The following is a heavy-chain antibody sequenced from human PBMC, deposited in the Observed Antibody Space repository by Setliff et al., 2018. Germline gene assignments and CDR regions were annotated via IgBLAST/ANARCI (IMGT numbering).Heavy chain of an antibody. CDR2: IIPIFGTA. J-gene: IGHJ4*02. V-gene: IGHV1-69*13. CDR3: ARVSRTIVGARGFDY. CDR1: GGTFSSYG. Sequence: ASVKVSCKASGGTFSSYGISWVRQAPGQGLEWMGGIIPIFGTANYAQKFQGRVTITADESTSTAYMELSSLRSEDTAVYYCARVSRTIVGARGFDYWGQGTLVTVYS. D-gene: IGHD1-26*01.